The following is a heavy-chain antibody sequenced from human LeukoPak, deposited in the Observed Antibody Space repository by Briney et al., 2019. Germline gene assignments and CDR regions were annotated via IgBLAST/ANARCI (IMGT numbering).Heavy chain of an antibody. CDR1: GFTFSSYA. CDR3: AGYNVLRFLEWLPRHFDY. J-gene: IGHJ4*02. D-gene: IGHD3-3*01. V-gene: IGHV3-30-3*01. CDR2: ISYDGSNK. Sequence: GGTPRLSCAASGFTFSSYAMHGVRQAPGKGLEWVAVISYDGSNKYYADSVKGRFTTSRDNSKNTLYRQMHSLRAEDTAVYYRAGYNVLRFLEWLPRHFDYWGQETLVTVSS.